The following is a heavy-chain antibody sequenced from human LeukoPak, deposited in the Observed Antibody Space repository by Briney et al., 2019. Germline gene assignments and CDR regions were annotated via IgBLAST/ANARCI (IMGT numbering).Heavy chain of an antibody. J-gene: IGHJ4*02. CDR3: AKREAAIGVIDY. CDR1: GFTFSTYA. CDR2: IGGSGANT. V-gene: IGHV3-23*01. D-gene: IGHD6-13*01. Sequence: GGSLRLSCAASGFTFSTYAMGWVRQAPGKGLEWVSVIGGSGANTYYADAVKGRFTMSRDNSKNTLYLQMNSLGVEDTAVYYCAKREAAIGVIDYWGQGTLVTVSS.